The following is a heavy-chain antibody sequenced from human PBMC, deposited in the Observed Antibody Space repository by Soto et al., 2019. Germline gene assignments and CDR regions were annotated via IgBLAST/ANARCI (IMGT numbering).Heavy chain of an antibody. V-gene: IGHV3-30-3*01. CDR1: GFTFSSYA. CDR3: ARDRVGDSTSWLDP. J-gene: IGHJ5*02. CDR2: ISYDGSNK. Sequence: PGGSLRLSCAASGFTFSSYAMHWVRQAPGKGLEWVAVISYDGSNKYYADSVKGRFTISRDNSKNTLYLQMNSLRAEDTAVYYCARDRVGDSTSWLDPWGQGTLVT. D-gene: IGHD2-21*01.